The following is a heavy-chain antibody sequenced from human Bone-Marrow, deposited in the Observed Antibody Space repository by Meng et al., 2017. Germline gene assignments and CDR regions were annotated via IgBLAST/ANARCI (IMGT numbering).Heavy chain of an antibody. D-gene: IGHD2-15*01. CDR1: GFSLSTSGVG. CDR3: AQSMGGMGAFDI. V-gene: IGHV2-5*01. Sequence: SGSTLVKPTQTLTLTCTFSGFSLSTSGVGVGWIRQPPGKALEWLALIYWNDDKRYSPSLKSRLTITKDTSKNQVVLTMTSMDPVDTATYYCAQSMGGMGAFDIWGQGTMVTVSS. J-gene: IGHJ3*02. CDR2: IYWNDDK.